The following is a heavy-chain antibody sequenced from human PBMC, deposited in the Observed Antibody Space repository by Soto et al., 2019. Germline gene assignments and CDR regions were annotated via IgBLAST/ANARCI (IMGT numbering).Heavy chain of an antibody. V-gene: IGHV1-18*01. CDR2: ISPYNGNK. Sequence: ASVKVSCKASGYTFPLYDISWVRQAPGQGLEWMGRISPYNGNKHYAQKLQGRVTMTTDTSTSTSYMELRSLRSDDTAVYYCASGASRAFDYWGQGTPVTVSS. CDR1: GYTFPLYD. CDR3: ASGASRAFDY. D-gene: IGHD3-16*01. J-gene: IGHJ4*02.